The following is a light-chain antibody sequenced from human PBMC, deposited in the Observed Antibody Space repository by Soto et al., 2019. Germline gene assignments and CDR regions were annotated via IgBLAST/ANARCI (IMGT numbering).Light chain of an antibody. J-gene: IGKJ5*01. V-gene: IGKV1-33*01. CDR3: QQYSNLIT. CDR1: QNVSNY. CDR2: DAS. Sequence: DIQMTQAPSSLSASVRDRGTITCQPSQNVSNYLNWYQQKLGKAPKLLIYDASNLETGVPSRFSGSGSGTYFSFTISSLQPEDFATYYCQQYSNLITFGQGTRLEI.